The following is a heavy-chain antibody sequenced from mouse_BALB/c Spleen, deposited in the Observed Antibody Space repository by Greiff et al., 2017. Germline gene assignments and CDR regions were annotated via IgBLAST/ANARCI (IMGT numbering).Heavy chain of an antibody. Sequence: EVQVVESGGGLVKPGGSLKLSCAASGFTFSSYAMSWVRQTPEKRLEWVASISSGGSTYYPDSVKGRFTISRDNARNILYLQMSSMRSEDAAMYYCGRGGYDYVDYWGQGTTLTVSS. CDR1: GFTFSSYA. CDR2: ISSGGST. V-gene: IGHV5-6-5*01. J-gene: IGHJ2*01. CDR3: GRGGYDYVDY. D-gene: IGHD2-2*01.